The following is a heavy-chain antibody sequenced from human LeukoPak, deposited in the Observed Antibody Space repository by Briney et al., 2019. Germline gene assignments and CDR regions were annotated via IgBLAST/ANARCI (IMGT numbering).Heavy chain of an antibody. CDR1: GFSFSLYS. CDR3: ARDGGYSSYDADC. J-gene: IGHJ4*02. D-gene: IGHD5-12*01. V-gene: IGHV3-48*01. Sequence: GESLRLSCVASGFSFSLYSMKWVRQAPGKGLEWVSYISDTSAMYYADSVRGRFTISRDNAKNSLFLQMNSLRVEDTGVYYCARDGGYSSYDADCWGQGTLVTVSS. CDR2: ISDTSAM.